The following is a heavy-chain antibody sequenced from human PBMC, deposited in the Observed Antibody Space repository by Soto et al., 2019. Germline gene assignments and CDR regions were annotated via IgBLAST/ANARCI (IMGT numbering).Heavy chain of an antibody. D-gene: IGHD2-15*01. J-gene: IGHJ5*02. CDR3: THRQREAATWCDP. CDR2: IFWDDVK. Sequence: QITLKESGPTLVKPTQTLTLTCTFSGFSLSTSGVGVGWIRQPPGKALEWLALIFWDDVKRYRPSLKCRLTITKDNSKNQVRLTITNIDRVDTGTYYCTHRQREAATWCDPWGQGTLVTFSS. CDR1: GFSLSTSGVG. V-gene: IGHV2-5*02.